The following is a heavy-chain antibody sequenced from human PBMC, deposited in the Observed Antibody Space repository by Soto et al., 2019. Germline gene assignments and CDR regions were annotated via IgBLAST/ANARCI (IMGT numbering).Heavy chain of an antibody. CDR1: GYSISSGYY. Sequence: SETLSLTCAVSGYSISSGYYWGWIRQPPGKGLEWIGSIYHSGSTYYNPSLKSRVTISVDTSKNQSSLKLSSVTAADTAVYYCARVFLEWLLDFSNWFDPWGQGTMVTVSS. J-gene: IGHJ5*02. V-gene: IGHV4-38-2*01. D-gene: IGHD3-3*01. CDR2: IYHSGST. CDR3: ARVFLEWLLDFSNWFDP.